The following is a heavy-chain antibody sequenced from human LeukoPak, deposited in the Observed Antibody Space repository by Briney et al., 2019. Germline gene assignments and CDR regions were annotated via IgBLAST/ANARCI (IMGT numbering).Heavy chain of an antibody. J-gene: IGHJ5*02. V-gene: IGHV3-7*04. CDR2: IKQDGSEK. CDR1: GFTFSSYW. D-gene: IGHD6-6*01. Sequence: EGSLRLSCAASGFTFSSYWMSWVRQAPGKGLEWVANIKQDGSEKTYVDSVKGRFTISRDNAKNSLYLQMNSLRAEDTALYYCARDQDSIGRGFFDAWGQGTLVTVSS. CDR3: ARDQDSIGRGFFDA.